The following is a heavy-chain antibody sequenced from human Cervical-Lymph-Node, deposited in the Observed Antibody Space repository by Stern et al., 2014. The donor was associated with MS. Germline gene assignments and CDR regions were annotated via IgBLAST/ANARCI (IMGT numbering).Heavy chain of an antibody. V-gene: IGHV2-70*01. J-gene: IGHJ4*02. CDR2: VDWDDDK. D-gene: IGHD5-24*01. CDR1: GFSLNTPGMC. Sequence: QITLKESGPALVKPTQTLTLTCTFSGFSLNTPGMCINWIRQPPGKALEWLALVDWDDDKYYNTSLQTRLTISKDTSKSQVVLTMTNVDPVDTATYYCARIYHRQGYNCRFRLFDSWGQGTLVTVSS. CDR3: ARIYHRQGYNCRFRLFDS.